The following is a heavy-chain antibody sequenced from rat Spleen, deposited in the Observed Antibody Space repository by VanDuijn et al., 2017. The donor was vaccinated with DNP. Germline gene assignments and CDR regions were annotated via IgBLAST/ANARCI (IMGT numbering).Heavy chain of an antibody. CDR1: GFTFSNYD. Sequence: EVQLVESGGGVVQPGRSLKLSCAASGFTFSNYDMAWVRQAPKKGLEWVAYISYDGGRIYYGDSVKGRFTISRDNAKSTLYLQMDSLRSEDTATYYCTRRGSSYMDVWGQGTSVTVSS. V-gene: IGHV5-7*01. J-gene: IGHJ4*01. CDR2: ISYDGGRI. CDR3: TRRGSSYMDV. D-gene: IGHD1-12*01.